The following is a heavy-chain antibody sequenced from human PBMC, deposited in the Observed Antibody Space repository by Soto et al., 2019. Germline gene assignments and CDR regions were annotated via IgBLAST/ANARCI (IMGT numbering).Heavy chain of an antibody. J-gene: IGHJ4*02. Sequence: DVQLVESGGGLVQPGRSLRLSCAASGFTFDDYAMHWVRQAPGKGLEWVSGISWNSGSIGYADSVKGRFTISRDNAKNSLYLQMNSLRAEDTALYYCAKDKMRLGELLSTQFDYWGQGTLVTVSS. D-gene: IGHD3-10*01. CDR1: GFTFDDYA. CDR3: AKDKMRLGELLSTQFDY. V-gene: IGHV3-9*01. CDR2: ISWNSGSI.